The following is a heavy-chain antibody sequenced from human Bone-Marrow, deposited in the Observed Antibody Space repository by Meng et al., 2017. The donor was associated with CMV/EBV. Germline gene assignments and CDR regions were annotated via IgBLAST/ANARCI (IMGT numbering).Heavy chain of an antibody. CDR2: IYYSGST. D-gene: IGHD2-2*01. J-gene: IGHJ5*02. Sequence: SECMSLTRSLPGGCISSSSYYWGWTRQPPGKGLEWIGSIYYSGSTYYNPSLKSRVTISVDTSKNQFSLKLSSVTAADTAVYYCARDVVVPAAANWCDPWGQGTLVTVSS. V-gene: IGHV4-39*07. CDR3: ARDVVVPAAANWCDP. CDR1: GGCISSSSYY.